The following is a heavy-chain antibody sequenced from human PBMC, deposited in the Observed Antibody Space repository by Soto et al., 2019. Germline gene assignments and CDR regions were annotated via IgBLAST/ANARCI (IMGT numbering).Heavy chain of an antibody. J-gene: IGHJ5*02. CDR3: ARARINCSGGSCYLNP. Sequence: SVKVSCKASGGTFSSYTISWVRQAPGQGLEWMGRIIPILGIANYAQKFQGRVTITADKSTSTAYMELSSLRSEDTAVYYCARARINCSGGSCYLNPWGQGTLVTVSS. D-gene: IGHD2-15*01. V-gene: IGHV1-69*02. CDR1: GGTFSSYT. CDR2: IIPILGIA.